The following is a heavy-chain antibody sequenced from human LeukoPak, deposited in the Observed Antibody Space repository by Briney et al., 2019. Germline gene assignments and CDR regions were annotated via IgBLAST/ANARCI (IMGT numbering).Heavy chain of an antibody. Sequence: GGPLRFSCAASGFTFSGYSMNGFGKAPGKGLEWVSSISSSSSYIYYADSVKGRFTISRDNAKNSLYLQMNSLRAEDTAVYYCARGMIPGAPDYWGQGTLVTVSS. J-gene: IGHJ4*02. CDR1: GFTFSGYS. V-gene: IGHV3-21*01. CDR2: ISSSSSYI. D-gene: IGHD3-16*01. CDR3: ARGMIPGAPDY.